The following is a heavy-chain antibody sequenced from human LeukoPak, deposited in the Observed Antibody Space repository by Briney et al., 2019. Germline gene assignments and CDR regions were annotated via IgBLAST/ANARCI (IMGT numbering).Heavy chain of an antibody. D-gene: IGHD1-26*01. CDR1: GFTFSNYA. V-gene: IGHV3-23*01. Sequence: GSLRLSCTASGFTFSNYAMNWVRRAPGKGLEWVSAISGSGSNTYYTDSVKDRFTISRDNSKNSLYLQMNSLRPKDTAVYYCAKSQREACCYGMDVWGQGTTVTVS. CDR3: AKSQREACCYGMDV. CDR2: ISGSGSNT. J-gene: IGHJ6*02.